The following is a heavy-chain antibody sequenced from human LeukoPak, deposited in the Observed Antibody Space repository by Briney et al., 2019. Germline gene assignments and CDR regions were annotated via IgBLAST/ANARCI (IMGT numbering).Heavy chain of an antibody. CDR2: ISGSGSPT. V-gene: IGHV3-23*01. CDR1: GFPFPTNA. CDR3: ARAKDTAMVTGAAFDI. J-gene: IGHJ3*02. Sequence: GGSLRLSCAASGFPFPTNAMNWVRQAPGKGLEWVSTISGSGSPTFYADSVKGRFTISRDNSKNTLYPQMNSLRAEDTAVYYCARAKDTAMVTGAAFDIWGQGTMVTVSS. D-gene: IGHD5-18*01.